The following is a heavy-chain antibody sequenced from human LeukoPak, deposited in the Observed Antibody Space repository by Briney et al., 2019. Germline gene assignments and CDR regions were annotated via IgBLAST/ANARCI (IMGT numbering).Heavy chain of an antibody. CDR3: AKGGSVTAPDDAFGI. CDR2: ISGNGGGT. Sequence: GGSLRLSCAASGFTFSTYAMIWVRQAPGKGLERVSVISGNGGGTYFADSVKDRFTISRDNSKNTLYLQMNSLRAEDTAIYYCAKGGSVTAPDDAFGIWGQGTMVTVSS. J-gene: IGHJ3*02. V-gene: IGHV3-23*01. D-gene: IGHD5/OR15-5a*01. CDR1: GFTFSTYA.